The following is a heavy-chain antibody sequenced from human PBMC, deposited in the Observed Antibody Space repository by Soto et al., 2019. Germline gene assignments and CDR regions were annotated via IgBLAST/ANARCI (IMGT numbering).Heavy chain of an antibody. CDR1: GDSISTYY. J-gene: IGHJ4*02. V-gene: IGHV4-59*01. D-gene: IGHD2-2*01. Sequence: SETLSLTCSVSGDSISTYYWSWIRQPPGKGLEXIGXXFXXGXTXXXPXXXSRVTITVDTSNNQFSLKLSSVTAADTAVYYCARAISSSIPSYFDHWGQGTLVTVSS. CDR3: ARAISSSIPSYFDH. CDR2: XFXXGXT.